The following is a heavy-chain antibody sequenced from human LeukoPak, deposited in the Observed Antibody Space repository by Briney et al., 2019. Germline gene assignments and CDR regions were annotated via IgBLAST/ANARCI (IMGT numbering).Heavy chain of an antibody. Sequence: GGSLRLSCAASGFTISSYAMYWVRQAPGKGLEWVAVISYDGSNKYYADSVKGRFTISRDNSKNTLYLQMNSLRAEDTAVYYCAKGDSSGYYLTYYFDYWGQGTLVTVSS. CDR2: ISYDGSNK. D-gene: IGHD3-22*01. CDR3: AKGDSSGYYLTYYFDY. J-gene: IGHJ4*02. CDR1: GFTISSYA. V-gene: IGHV3-30*04.